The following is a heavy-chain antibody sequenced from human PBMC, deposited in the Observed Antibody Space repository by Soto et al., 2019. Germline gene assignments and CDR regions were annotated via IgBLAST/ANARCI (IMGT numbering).Heavy chain of an antibody. CDR3: ARRGSIAVAGTFDY. CDR2: IYHSGST. J-gene: IGHJ4*02. V-gene: IGHV4-59*01. Sequence: PSEPLSLTCTVAGGSISSYYWSWIRQPPGKGLEWIGYIYHSGSTNYNPSLKSRVTISVDTSKNQFSLKLSSVTAADTAVDYCARRGSIAVAGTFDYWGQGTLVTVSS. CDR1: GGSISSYY. D-gene: IGHD6-19*01.